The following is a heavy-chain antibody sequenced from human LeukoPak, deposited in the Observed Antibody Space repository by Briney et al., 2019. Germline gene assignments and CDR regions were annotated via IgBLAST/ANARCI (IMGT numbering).Heavy chain of an antibody. CDR2: IYHCGNT. V-gene: IGHV4-4*09. Sequence: SETLSLTCNVSGASMSSNYWSWIRQPPGKGLEWIGYIYHCGNTNYSPSLESRVTMSVDESKNQFSLRVHFVSAADTAVYYCASTRRAAVAGRFDSWGQGTLVTVSS. CDR3: ASTRRAAVAGRFDS. CDR1: GASMSSNY. D-gene: IGHD6-19*01. J-gene: IGHJ4*02.